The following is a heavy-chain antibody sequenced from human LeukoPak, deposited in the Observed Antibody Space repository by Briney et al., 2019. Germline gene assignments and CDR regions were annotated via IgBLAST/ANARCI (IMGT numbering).Heavy chain of an antibody. Sequence: SETLSLTCAVYGGSFSGYYWSWIRQPPGKGLEWIGEINHSGSTNYNPSLKSRVTISVDTSKNEFSLKLSSVTAADTAVYYCAVFGELGVYWGQGTLVTVSS. CDR1: GGSFSGYY. V-gene: IGHV4-34*01. D-gene: IGHD3-10*01. J-gene: IGHJ4*02. CDR2: INHSGST. CDR3: AVFGELGVY.